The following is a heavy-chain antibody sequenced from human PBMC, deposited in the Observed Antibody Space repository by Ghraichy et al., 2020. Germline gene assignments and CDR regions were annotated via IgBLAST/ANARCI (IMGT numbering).Heavy chain of an antibody. V-gene: IGHV3-30*04. D-gene: IGHD7-27*01. J-gene: IGHJ4*02. CDR2: ISYDGSNK. CDR3: ARGSGPNWEFDY. Sequence: GGSLRLSCAASGFTFSSYAMHWVRQAPGKGLEWVAVISYDGSNKYYADSVKGRFTISRDNSKNTLYLQMNSLRAEDTAVYYCARGSGPNWEFDYWGQGTLVTVSS. CDR1: GFTFSSYA.